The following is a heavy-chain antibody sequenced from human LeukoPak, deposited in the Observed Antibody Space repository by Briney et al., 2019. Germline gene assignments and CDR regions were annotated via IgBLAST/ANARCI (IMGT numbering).Heavy chain of an antibody. Sequence: GGSLRLTCAASGFTFNSYNMNWVRQAPGKGLEWVSSITSTSSYTFYADSVKGRFTISRDNAKNSLYLHLNSLRDEDTAIYYCARDPYNGDYGDFYYYYMDVWGKGTTVTISS. J-gene: IGHJ6*03. D-gene: IGHD3-16*01. CDR1: GFTFNSYN. V-gene: IGHV3-21*01. CDR3: ARDPYNGDYGDFYYYYMDV. CDR2: ITSTSSYT.